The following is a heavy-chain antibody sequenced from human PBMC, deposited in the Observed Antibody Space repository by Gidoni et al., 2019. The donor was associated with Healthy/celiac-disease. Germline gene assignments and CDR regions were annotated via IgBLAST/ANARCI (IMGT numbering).Heavy chain of an antibody. D-gene: IGHD1-26*01. CDR3: ARAGYTGSWEDY. CDR2: INAYNGNT. CDR1: GYPLTSYG. Sequence: QVQLVQSGAEVKKPGASMKVSCKASGYPLTSYGIAWVRQAPGQGLEWMGWINAYNGNTNYAQKLQDRVTMTTDTSTSTAYMELRSLRSDDTAVYYCARAGYTGSWEDYWGQGTLVTVSS. V-gene: IGHV1-18*01. J-gene: IGHJ4*02.